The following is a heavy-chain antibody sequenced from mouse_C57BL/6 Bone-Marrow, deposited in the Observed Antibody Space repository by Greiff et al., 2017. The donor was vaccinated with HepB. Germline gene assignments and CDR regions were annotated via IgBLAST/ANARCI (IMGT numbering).Heavy chain of an antibody. CDR2: ISSGGSYT. V-gene: IGHV5-6*01. D-gene: IGHD1-1*01. Sequence: EVHLVESGGDLVKPGGSLKLSCAASGFTFSSYGMSWVRQTPDKRLEWVATISSGGSYTYYPDSVKGRFTISRDNAKNTLYLQMSSLKSEDTAMYYCARTTVVANYYAMDYWGQGTSVTVSS. J-gene: IGHJ4*01. CDR1: GFTFSSYG. CDR3: ARTTVVANYYAMDY.